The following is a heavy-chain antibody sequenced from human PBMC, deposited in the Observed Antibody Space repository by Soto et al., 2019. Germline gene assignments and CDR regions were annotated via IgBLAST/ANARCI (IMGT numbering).Heavy chain of an antibody. CDR3: ARFNWYFDL. CDR1: GGSISSYY. CDR2: IYYSGST. Sequence: QVQLQESGPGLVKPSETLSLTCTVSGGSISSYYWSWIRQPPGKGLEWIGYIYYSGSTNYNPSLKSRVTISVDTSKIQFSLKLGSVTAADTAVYYCARFNWYFDLWGRGTLVTVSS. J-gene: IGHJ2*01. V-gene: IGHV4-59*08.